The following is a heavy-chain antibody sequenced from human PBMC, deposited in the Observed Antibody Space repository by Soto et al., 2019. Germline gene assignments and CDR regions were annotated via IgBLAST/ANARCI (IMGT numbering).Heavy chain of an antibody. CDR2: IFYSGST. V-gene: IGHV4-39*01. Sequence: QLQLQESGPGLVKASETLSLTCNVSGGSISSSRSYWAWIGQPPGKGLEWFANIFYSGSTYYNPSLASRVTVSVDTSKNPFSLKLSSVTAGDTAVYYCARQPTPAVRDLWFDPWGQGTLVTVSS. CDR3: ARQPTPAVRDLWFDP. D-gene: IGHD2-2*01. J-gene: IGHJ5*02. CDR1: GGSISSSRSY.